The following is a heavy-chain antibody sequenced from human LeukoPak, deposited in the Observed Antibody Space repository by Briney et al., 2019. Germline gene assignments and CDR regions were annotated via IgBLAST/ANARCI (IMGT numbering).Heavy chain of an antibody. CDR3: AKAQVPDFWSGYYYYGLDV. Sequence: GGSLRLSCAASGFTFSSSAMSWVRQVPGKGLEWVSGISASGGSTYYADSVRGRFTISRDNSKNTLYVQMNSLRDEDTAVYYCAKAQVPDFWSGYYYYGLDVWGQGTTVTVSS. CDR2: ISASGGST. J-gene: IGHJ6*02. CDR1: GFTFSSSA. V-gene: IGHV3-23*01. D-gene: IGHD3-3*01.